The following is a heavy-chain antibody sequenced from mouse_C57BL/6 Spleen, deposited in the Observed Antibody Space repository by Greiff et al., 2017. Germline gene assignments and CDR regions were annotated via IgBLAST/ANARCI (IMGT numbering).Heavy chain of an antibody. CDR3: TRGWDYYAMDY. J-gene: IGHJ4*01. Sequence: EVQWVESGEGLVKPGGSLKLSCAASGFTFSSYAMSWVRQTPEKRLEWVAYISSGGDYIYYADTVKGRFTISRDNARNTLYLQMSSLKSEDTAMYYCTRGWDYYAMDYWGQGTSVTVSS. CDR1: GFTFSSYA. CDR2: ISSGGDYI. V-gene: IGHV5-9-1*02.